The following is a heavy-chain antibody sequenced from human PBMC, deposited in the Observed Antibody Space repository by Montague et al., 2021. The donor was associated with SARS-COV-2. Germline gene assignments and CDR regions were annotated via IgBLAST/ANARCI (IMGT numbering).Heavy chain of an antibody. V-gene: IGHV4-59*08. J-gene: IGHJ6*02. D-gene: IGHD2-8*01. CDR3: ARRSTNYYYGLDV. CDR1: GGSISSYH. CDR2: IYYDRST. Sequence: SETLSLTCSISGGSISSYHWNWIRQPPGKGLEWIGNIYYDRSTNYNPSFKSRATISIDTSKNQFSLNLRSVAAADTAVYYCARRSTNYYYGLDVWGQGTTVSFSS.